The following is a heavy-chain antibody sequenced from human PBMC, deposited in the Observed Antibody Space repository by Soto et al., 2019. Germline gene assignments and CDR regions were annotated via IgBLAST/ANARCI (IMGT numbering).Heavy chain of an antibody. Sequence: PGGSLRLSCAVSGFTFSSFAMSWVRQAPGKGLEWVSVISGSGGSTYYADSVKGRFTISRDNSKNTLYLQMNSLRAEDAAVYYCAKEVSEDFWRTYSGYYYYGMDVWGQGTTVTVSS. CDR2: ISGSGGST. J-gene: IGHJ6*02. V-gene: IGHV3-23*01. CDR3: AKEVSEDFWRTYSGYYYYGMDV. D-gene: IGHD3-3*01. CDR1: GFTFSSFA.